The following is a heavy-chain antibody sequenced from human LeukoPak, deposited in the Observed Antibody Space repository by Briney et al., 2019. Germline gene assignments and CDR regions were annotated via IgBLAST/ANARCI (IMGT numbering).Heavy chain of an antibody. J-gene: IGHJ4*02. CDR1: GGSFSGYY. V-gene: IGHV4-34*01. D-gene: IGHD3-9*01. CDR3: ARGRALLTGYYRGFFDY. Sequence: SETLSLTCAVYGGSFSGYYWSWIRQPPGKGLEWIGEINHSGSTNYNPSLKSRVTISVDTSKNQFSLKLSSVTAADTAVYYCARGRALLTGYYRGFFDYWGQGTLVTVSS. CDR2: INHSGST.